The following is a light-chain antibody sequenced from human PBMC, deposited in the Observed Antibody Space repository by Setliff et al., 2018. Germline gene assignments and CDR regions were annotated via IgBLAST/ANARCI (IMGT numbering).Light chain of an antibody. J-gene: IGLJ1*01. CDR2: DVS. Sequence: QSVLTQPASVSGSPGQSITISCTGTSSDVGGYNYVSWYQQHPGKAPKLMIYDVSNRPSGVSNRFSGSKSGNTASLTISGLQAEDEADYYCSSYAGSRNFYVFGTGTKVTVL. CDR1: SSDVGGYNY. CDR3: SSYAGSRNFYV. V-gene: IGLV2-14*03.